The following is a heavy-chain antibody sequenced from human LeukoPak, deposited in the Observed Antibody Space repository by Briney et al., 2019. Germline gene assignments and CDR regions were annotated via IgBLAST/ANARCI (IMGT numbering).Heavy chain of an antibody. CDR1: GGSISSYY. D-gene: IGHD6-13*01. CDR3: ARMMRMGGYSSSWYGSFDY. J-gene: IGHJ4*02. Sequence: SETLSLTCTVSGGSISSYYWGWIRQPPGKGLEWIGSIYHSGSTYYNPSLKSRVTISVDTSKNQFSLKLSSVTAADTAVYYCARMMRMGGYSSSWYGSFDYWGQGTLVTVSS. V-gene: IGHV4-38-2*02. CDR2: IYHSGST.